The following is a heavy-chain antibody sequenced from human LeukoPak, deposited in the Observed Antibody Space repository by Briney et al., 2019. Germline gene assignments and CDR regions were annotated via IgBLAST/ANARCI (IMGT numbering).Heavy chain of an antibody. V-gene: IGHV3-23*01. J-gene: IGHJ5*02. CDR3: AKDQGYYYGSGSSENWFDP. Sequence: GGSLRLSRAASGFTFSSYAMSWVRQAPGKGLEWVSAISGSGGSTYYADSVKGRFTISRDNSKNTLYLQMNSLRAEDTAVYYCAKDQGYYYGSGSSENWFDPWGQGTLVTVSS. D-gene: IGHD3-10*01. CDR1: GFTFSSYA. CDR2: ISGSGGST.